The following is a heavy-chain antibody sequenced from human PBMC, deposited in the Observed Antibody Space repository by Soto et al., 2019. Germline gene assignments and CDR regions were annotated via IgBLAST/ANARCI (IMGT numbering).Heavy chain of an antibody. J-gene: IGHJ3*02. Sequence: GESLKISCKGSGYSFTSYWIGWVRQMPGKGLEWMGIIYPGDSDTRYSPSFQGQVTISADKSISTAYLQWSSLKASDTAMYYCARSVIWSGYYYAFDIWGQGTMVTVSS. CDR1: GYSFTSYW. CDR2: IYPGDSDT. V-gene: IGHV5-51*01. D-gene: IGHD3-3*01. CDR3: ARSVIWSGYYYAFDI.